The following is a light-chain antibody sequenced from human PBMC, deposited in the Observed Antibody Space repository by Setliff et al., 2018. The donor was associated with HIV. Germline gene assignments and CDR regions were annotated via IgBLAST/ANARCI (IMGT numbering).Light chain of an antibody. Sequence: QSALIQPASVSGSPGQSVTVSCTGTSSDVGSYDFVSWYQQLPGKAPKLLIYDVSDRPSGVSHRFSGSKFGNTASLTISGLQSEDEADYYCASYRPNDLGVFGTGTKVTVL. CDR1: SSDVGSYDF. CDR2: DVS. J-gene: IGLJ1*01. CDR3: ASYRPNDLGV. V-gene: IGLV2-14*03.